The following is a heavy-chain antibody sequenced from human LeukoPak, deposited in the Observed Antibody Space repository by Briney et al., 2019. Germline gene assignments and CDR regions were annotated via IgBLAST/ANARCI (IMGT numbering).Heavy chain of an antibody. CDR2: IYYSGST. V-gene: IGHV4-61*01. CDR1: GGSISSSSYY. D-gene: IGHD6-19*01. CDR3: ARDRRGWYNVDAFDI. J-gene: IGHJ3*02. Sequence: SETLSLTCTVSGGSISSSSYYWSWIRQPPGKELEWIGYIYYSGSTNYNPSLKSRVTISVDTSKNQFSLKLSSVTAADTAVYYCARDRRGWYNVDAFDIWGQGTMVTVSS.